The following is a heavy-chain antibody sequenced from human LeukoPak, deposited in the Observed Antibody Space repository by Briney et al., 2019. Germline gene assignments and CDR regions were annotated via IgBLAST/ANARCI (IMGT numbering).Heavy chain of an antibody. V-gene: IGHV3-21*01. CDR1: GFTFSSYS. J-gene: IGHJ4*02. D-gene: IGHD3-16*01. CDR3: ARDSSPTKCPSLGY. CDR2: ISTSGGNI. Sequence: GGSLRLSCAGSGFTFSSYSMNWVRQAPGKGLEWVSTISTSGGNIYYADSVKGRFTISRDNVNNSLYLEMNSLRGEDTAVYYCARDSSPTKCPSLGYWGQGTLVTVSS.